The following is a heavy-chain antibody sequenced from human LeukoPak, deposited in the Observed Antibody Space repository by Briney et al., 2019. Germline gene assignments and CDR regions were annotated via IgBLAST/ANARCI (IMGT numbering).Heavy chain of an antibody. V-gene: IGHV4-59*08. CDR2: IYYSGST. CDR3: ARVVRRITMVRGAIAWFDP. CDR1: GGYISNYY. J-gene: IGHJ5*02. Sequence: PSETLSLTCTVSGGYISNYYWSWLRQPPGKGLEWIGYIYYSGSTNYNPSLKSRVTISVDTSKNYFSLKLSSVTAADTAVYYCARVVRRITMVRGAIAWFDPWGQGTLVTVSS. D-gene: IGHD3-10*01.